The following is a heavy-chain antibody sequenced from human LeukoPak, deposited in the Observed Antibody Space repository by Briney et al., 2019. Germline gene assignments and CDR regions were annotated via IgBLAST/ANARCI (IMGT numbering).Heavy chain of an antibody. V-gene: IGHV3-53*01. J-gene: IGHJ3*02. CDR3: ARVGWELLNAFDI. D-gene: IGHD1-26*01. CDR1: GFTVSSNY. Sequence: GGSLGLSCAASGFTVSSNYMSWVRQAPGKGLEWVSVIYSGGSTYYADSVKGRFTISRDNAKNSLYLQMNSLRAEDTAVYYCARVGWELLNAFDILGQGTMVTVSS. CDR2: IYSGGST.